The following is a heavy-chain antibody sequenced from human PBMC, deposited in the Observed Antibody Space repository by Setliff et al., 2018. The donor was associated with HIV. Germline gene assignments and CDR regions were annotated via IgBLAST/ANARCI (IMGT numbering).Heavy chain of an antibody. Sequence: GASVKVSCKASGYSFNKYIMHWVRQAPGQRLEWMGWINPGNGNTKYSREFQGRVTITWDTSATTAYMELSSLRSEDTAVYHCARDNTVWSCDHWGQGTLVTVSS. CDR2: INPGNGNT. J-gene: IGHJ4*02. CDR1: GYSFNKYI. CDR3: ARDNTVWSCDH. D-gene: IGHD2-8*02. V-gene: IGHV1-3*03.